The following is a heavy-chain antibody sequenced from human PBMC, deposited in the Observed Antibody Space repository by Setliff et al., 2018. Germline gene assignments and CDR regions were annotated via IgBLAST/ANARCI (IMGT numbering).Heavy chain of an antibody. CDR3: ARGGGRIRQLGATGVHTFDI. D-gene: IGHD1-1*01. CDR1: GGCISSYY. V-gene: IGHV4-4*08. J-gene: IGHJ3*02. CDR2: IYTRGST. Sequence: SETLSLPCTVSGGCISSYYWSWIRQPPEKGLEWIGYIYTRGSTNYNPSLQSRVTISVDTAKKQFSLKLNSVTAADTAIYYCARGGGRIRQLGATGVHTFDIWGQGTMVT.